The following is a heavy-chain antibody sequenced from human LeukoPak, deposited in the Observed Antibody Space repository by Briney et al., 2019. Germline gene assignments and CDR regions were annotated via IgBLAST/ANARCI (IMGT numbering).Heavy chain of an antibody. CDR1: GFTFSGYW. D-gene: IGHD3-10*01. CDR2: IKQDGSEK. V-gene: IGHV3-7*01. Sequence: PGGSLRLSCVASGFTFSGYWMTWVRQAPGKGLEWVANIKQDGSEKYYVDSVKGRFTIPRDNAKNSLHLQMNSLRAEDTAVYYCARDPGYYGSGSYLNWGQGTLVTVSS. J-gene: IGHJ4*02. CDR3: ARDPGYYGSGSYLN.